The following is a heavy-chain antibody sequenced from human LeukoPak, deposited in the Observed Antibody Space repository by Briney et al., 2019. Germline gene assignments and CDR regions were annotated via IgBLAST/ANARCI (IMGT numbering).Heavy chain of an antibody. CDR1: GGTFISYA. J-gene: IGHJ4*02. Sequence: GASVKVSCKASGGTFISYAISWVRQAPGQGLEWMGGIIPIFGTANYAQKFQGRVTITADESTSTAYMELSSLRSEDTAVYYCARALFRGSMTRFTLDYWGQGTLVTVSS. V-gene: IGHV1-69*13. CDR3: ARALFRGSMTRFTLDY. D-gene: IGHD2/OR15-2a*01. CDR2: IIPIFGTA.